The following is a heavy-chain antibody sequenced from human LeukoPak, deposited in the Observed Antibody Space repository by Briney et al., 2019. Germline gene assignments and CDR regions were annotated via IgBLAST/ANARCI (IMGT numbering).Heavy chain of an antibody. CDR1: GFTFSSYS. Sequence: GGSLRLSCAAAGFTFSSYSMNWVRQAPGKGLEWISYISGRTGTMYYADSVQGRFTISRDNAKNSLYLQLNSLRDEDTAVYYCARDNGQFDYWGQGTLVTVSS. CDR2: ISGRTGTM. J-gene: IGHJ4*02. CDR3: ARDNGQFDY. V-gene: IGHV3-48*02.